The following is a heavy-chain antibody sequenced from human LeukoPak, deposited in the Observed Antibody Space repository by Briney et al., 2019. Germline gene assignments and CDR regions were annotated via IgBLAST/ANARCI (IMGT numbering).Heavy chain of an antibody. D-gene: IGHD6-13*01. CDR1: GFTFSSYG. Sequence: PGRSLRLSCAASGFTFSSYGMHWVRQAPGKGLEWVAVIWYDGSNKYYADSVKGRFTISRDNSKNTLYLQMNSLSAEDTAVYYCARGAAAIDYWGQGTLVTVSS. V-gene: IGHV3-33*01. CDR2: IWYDGSNK. J-gene: IGHJ4*02. CDR3: ARGAAAIDY.